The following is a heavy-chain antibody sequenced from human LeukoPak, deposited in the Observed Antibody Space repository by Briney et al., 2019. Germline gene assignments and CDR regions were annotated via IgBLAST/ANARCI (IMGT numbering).Heavy chain of an antibody. CDR3: AREEPIFDIFDY. Sequence: SETLSLTCAVYGGSFSSYYWSWIRQPPGKGLEWIGYIYYSGSTNYNPSLKSRVTISVDTSKNQFSLKLSSVTAADTAVYYCAREEPIFDIFDYWGQGTLVTVSS. CDR1: GGSFSSYY. CDR2: IYYSGST. D-gene: IGHD3-3*01. J-gene: IGHJ4*02. V-gene: IGHV4-59*01.